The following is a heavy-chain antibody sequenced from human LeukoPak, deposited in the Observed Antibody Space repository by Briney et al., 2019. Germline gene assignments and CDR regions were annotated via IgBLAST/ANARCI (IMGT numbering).Heavy chain of an antibody. D-gene: IGHD6-19*01. Sequence: ASVKVSCKASGYSFTGYYLHWVRQAPGQGLEWMGIINLRGGSTTNAQKFRARLTMTWDTSTNTVYMDLTSLRYEDTAVYFCARGGTGAWYGGHAFDTWGQGTMVTVSS. V-gene: IGHV1-46*01. CDR1: GYSFTGYY. J-gene: IGHJ3*02. CDR2: INLRGGST. CDR3: ARGGTGAWYGGHAFDT.